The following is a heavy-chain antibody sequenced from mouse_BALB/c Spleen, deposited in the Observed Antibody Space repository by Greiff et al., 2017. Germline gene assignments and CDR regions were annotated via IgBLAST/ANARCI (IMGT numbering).Heavy chain of an antibody. Sequence: VQLQESGAELVKPGASVKLSCKTSGYTFTSYWIQWVKQRPGQGLGWIGEIFPGTGTTYYNEKFRGKATLTIDTSSSTAYMQLSSLTSEDSAVYFCARRRLPHWYFDVWGAGTTVTVSS. CDR3: ARRRLPHWYFDV. CDR1: GYTFTSYW. CDR2: IFPGTGTT. V-gene: IGHV1S132*01. D-gene: IGHD2-2*01. J-gene: IGHJ1*01.